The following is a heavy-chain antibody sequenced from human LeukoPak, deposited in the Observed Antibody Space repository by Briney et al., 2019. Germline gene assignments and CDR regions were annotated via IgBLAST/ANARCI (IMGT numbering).Heavy chain of an antibody. Sequence: PGGSLRLSCAASGFTFSSYSMNWVRQAPGKGLEWVSYISSSSSTIYYADSVKGRFTISRDNAKNSLYLQMNSLRAEDTAVYYCARGPRSSDYWGQGTLVTVSS. D-gene: IGHD6-13*01. J-gene: IGHJ4*02. V-gene: IGHV3-48*04. CDR1: GFTFSSYS. CDR3: ARGPRSSDY. CDR2: ISSSSSTI.